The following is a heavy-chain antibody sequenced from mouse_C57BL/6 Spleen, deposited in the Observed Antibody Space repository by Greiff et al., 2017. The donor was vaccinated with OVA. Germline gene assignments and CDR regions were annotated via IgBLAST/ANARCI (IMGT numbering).Heavy chain of an antibody. J-gene: IGHJ4*01. Sequence: QVQLKESGPELVKPGASVKISCKASGYAFSSSWMNWVKQRPGKGLEWIGRIYPGDGDTNYNGKFKGKATLTADKSSSTAYMQLSSLTSEDSAVYFCARDPFSYAMDYWGQGTSVTVSS. CDR3: ARDPFSYAMDY. CDR1: GYAFSSSW. CDR2: IYPGDGDT. V-gene: IGHV1-82*01.